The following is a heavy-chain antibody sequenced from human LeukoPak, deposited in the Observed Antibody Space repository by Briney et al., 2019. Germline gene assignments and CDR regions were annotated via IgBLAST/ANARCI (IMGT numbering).Heavy chain of an antibody. Sequence: GESLKISCKGSGYRFSDYWIAWVRHMPGKGLEWMGIIYPGDSDTRYGPSFQGQVTISADKSIITAYLQWSSLKASDTAIYYCARRSIAATSADPYFDYWGQGTLVTVSS. V-gene: IGHV5-51*01. J-gene: IGHJ4*02. D-gene: IGHD6-6*01. CDR2: IYPGDSDT. CDR3: ARRSIAATSADPYFDY. CDR1: GYRFSDYW.